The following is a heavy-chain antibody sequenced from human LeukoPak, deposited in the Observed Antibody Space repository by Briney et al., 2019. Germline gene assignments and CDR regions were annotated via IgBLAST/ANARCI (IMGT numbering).Heavy chain of an antibody. CDR2: FDPEDGET. CDR3: ATISGYCSSTSCYEVFDY. Sequence: ASVKVSCKVSGYTLTELSMHWVRQAPGKGLEWMGGFDPEDGETIYAQKFQGRVTMTEDTSTDTAYMELSSLRSEDTAVYYCATISGYCSSTSCYEVFDYWGQGTLVTVSS. D-gene: IGHD2-2*03. CDR1: GYTLTELS. J-gene: IGHJ4*02. V-gene: IGHV1-24*01.